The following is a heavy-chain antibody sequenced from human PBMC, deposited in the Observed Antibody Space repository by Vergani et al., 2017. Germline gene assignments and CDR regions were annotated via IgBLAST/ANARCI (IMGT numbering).Heavy chain of an antibody. CDR3: ARDVRRDSXTSSYSAKRNAFDI. J-gene: IGHJ3*02. D-gene: IGHD2-2*01. CDR1: GESFSSFY. V-gene: IGHV4-34*02. CDR2: INNDGHT. Sequence: QVQLQQWGAGVVKPSGTLALTCAVFGESFSSFYWSWIRQPPGKGLEWIGEINNDGHTNYNPSLESRVTVSRDTAKNQFSLNLMSVTAADTAMYYCARDVRRDSXTSSYSAKRNAFDIWGQGTMVTVSS.